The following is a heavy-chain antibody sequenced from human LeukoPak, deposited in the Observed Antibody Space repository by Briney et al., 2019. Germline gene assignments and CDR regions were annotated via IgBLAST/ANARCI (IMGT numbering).Heavy chain of an antibody. J-gene: IGHJ4*02. D-gene: IGHD5-24*01. CDR3: ARDLEMATVY. Sequence: PGGSLRLSCAASGFTFSSYSMNWVRQAPGKGLEWVSSITSSSYIYYADSVKGRFTISRDNAKNSLYLQMNSLRAEDTAVYYCARDLEMATVYWGQGTLVTVSS. CDR2: ITSSSYI. CDR1: GFTFSSYS. V-gene: IGHV3-21*01.